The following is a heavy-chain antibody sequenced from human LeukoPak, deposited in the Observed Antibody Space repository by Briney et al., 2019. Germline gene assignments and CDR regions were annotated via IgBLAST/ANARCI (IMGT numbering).Heavy chain of an antibody. CDR2: IDHSGST. V-gene: IGHV4-39*07. CDR1: GGSISSSSYY. Sequence: PSETLSLTCTVSGGSISSSSYYWGWIRQPPGKGLEWIGEIDHSGSTNYNPSLKSRVTISVDTSKKQFSLKLSSVTAADTAVYYCARGQWLDNYWGQGTLVTVSS. J-gene: IGHJ4*02. D-gene: IGHD6-19*01. CDR3: ARGQWLDNY.